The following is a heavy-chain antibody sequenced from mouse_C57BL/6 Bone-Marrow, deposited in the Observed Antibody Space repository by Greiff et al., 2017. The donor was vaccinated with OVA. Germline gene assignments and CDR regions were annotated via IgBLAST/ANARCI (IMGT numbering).Heavy chain of an antibody. CDR3: ARELGTTVVATFDY. J-gene: IGHJ2*01. CDR2: IYPRSGNT. V-gene: IGHV1-81*01. D-gene: IGHD1-1*01. CDR1: GYTFTSYG. Sequence: QVQLKESGAELARPGASVKLSCKASGYTFTSYGISWVKQRTGQGLEWIGEIYPRSGNTYYNEKFKGKATLTADKSSSTAYMELRSLTSEDSAVYFCARELGTTVVATFDYWGQGTTLTVSS.